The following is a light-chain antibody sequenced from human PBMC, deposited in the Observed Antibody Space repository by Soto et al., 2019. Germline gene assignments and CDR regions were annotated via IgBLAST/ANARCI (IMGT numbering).Light chain of an antibody. V-gene: IGKV3-11*01. CDR1: QSVSTY. Sequence: EIVLTQSPATLSLSPGERATLSCRASQSVSTYLAWYQQKSGQAPRLLIYDASNRATGIPARFSGSGSGTDFTLTISSLEPEDFAVYYCQQRSNWPRTCGQGTKLEIK. CDR3: QQRSNWPRT. J-gene: IGKJ2*01. CDR2: DAS.